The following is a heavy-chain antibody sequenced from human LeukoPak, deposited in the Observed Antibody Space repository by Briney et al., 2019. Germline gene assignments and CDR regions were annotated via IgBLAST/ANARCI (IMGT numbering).Heavy chain of an antibody. CDR3: ARSFSSYYDILTGYYYYYYMDV. Sequence: SETLSLTCTVSGGSISSSSYYWGWIRQPPGKGLEWIGSIYYSGSTYYNPSLKSRVTISVDTSKNQFSLKLSSVTAADTAVYYCARSFSSYYDILTGYYYYYYMDVWGKGTTVTISS. V-gene: IGHV4-39*01. CDR2: IYYSGST. CDR1: GGSISSSSYY. J-gene: IGHJ6*03. D-gene: IGHD3-9*01.